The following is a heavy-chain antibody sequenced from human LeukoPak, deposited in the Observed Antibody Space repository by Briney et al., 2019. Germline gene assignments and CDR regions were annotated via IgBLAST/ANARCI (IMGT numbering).Heavy chain of an antibody. CDR3: ARALAGTAELDV. J-gene: IGHJ6*04. CDR1: GYTFTSYD. Sequence: ASVKVSCKASGYTFTSYDIHWVRQATGQGLEWVGWMNPNNGNTGDAQKFQGRVTTTRDPSISTAYMELSSLRSEDTGVYFCARALAGTAELDVWGKGTTVTVSS. V-gene: IGHV1-8*01. D-gene: IGHD1-1*01. CDR2: MNPNNGNT.